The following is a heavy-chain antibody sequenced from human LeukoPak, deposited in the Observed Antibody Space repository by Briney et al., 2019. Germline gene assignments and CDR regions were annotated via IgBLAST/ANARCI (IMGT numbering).Heavy chain of an antibody. Sequence: SETLSLTCTVSSGSVSNSHYYWAWVRQPPGKGLEWLGSIFYSGNTHYNPSLKSPVTISIDTSKNQFSLKVSSVTAADTTIYYCARDLSFDWFPSYFDYWGQGILVTVSS. V-gene: IGHV4-39*07. J-gene: IGHJ4*02. CDR1: SGSVSNSHYY. D-gene: IGHD3-9*01. CDR3: ARDLSFDWFPSYFDY. CDR2: IFYSGNT.